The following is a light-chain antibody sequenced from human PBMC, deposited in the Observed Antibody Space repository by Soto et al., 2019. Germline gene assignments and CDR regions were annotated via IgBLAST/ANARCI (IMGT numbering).Light chain of an antibody. J-gene: IGKJ2*01. Sequence: DIQMTQSPSTLSASVRDRVTITCRASQSISSWLAWYQQKPGKAPKLLIYKASSFQSGVPSRFSGSGSGTEFTLTISTLQPDDFATYHCQQYNSYSYTFGQGTKLEIK. CDR3: QQYNSYSYT. CDR2: KAS. CDR1: QSISSW. V-gene: IGKV1-5*03.